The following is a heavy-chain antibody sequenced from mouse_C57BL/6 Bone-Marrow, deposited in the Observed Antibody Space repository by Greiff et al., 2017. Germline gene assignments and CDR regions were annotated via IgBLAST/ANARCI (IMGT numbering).Heavy chain of an antibody. CDR1: GYAFSSSW. D-gene: IGHD2-2*01. CDR2: IYPGDGDT. CDR3: HGYWFAY. V-gene: IGHV1-82*01. Sequence: QVQLQQSGPELVKPGASVKISCKAYGYAFSSSWMNWVKQRPGKGLEWSGRIYPGDGDTNYNGKLKGKATLTADKSSSTAYMQLSSLTSEDSAVYFCHGYWFAYWGQGTLVTVSA. J-gene: IGHJ3*01.